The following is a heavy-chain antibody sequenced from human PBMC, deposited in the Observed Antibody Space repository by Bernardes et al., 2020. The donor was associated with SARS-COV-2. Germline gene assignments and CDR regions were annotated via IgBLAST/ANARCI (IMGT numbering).Heavy chain of an antibody. CDR3: ATMIRAMDY. J-gene: IGHJ4*02. CDR2: ISFHTGQT. D-gene: IGHD3-10*01. V-gene: IGHV1-18*04. Sequence: ASVKVSCKASGDTFNGYGFSWVRQAPGQGLEWMGWISFHTGQTDYALRFQGRVTMTTDTATRTAFMELRSLRSDDTAMYYCATMIRAMDYWGQGTLVTVSS. CDR1: GDTFNGYG.